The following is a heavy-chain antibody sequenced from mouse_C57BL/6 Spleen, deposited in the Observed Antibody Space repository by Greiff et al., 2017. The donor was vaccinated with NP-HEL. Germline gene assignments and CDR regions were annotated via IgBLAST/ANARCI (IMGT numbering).Heavy chain of an antibody. CDR1: GYSITSGYY. CDR3: ARVGGTAWFAY. V-gene: IGHV3-6*01. CDR2: ISYDGSN. Sequence: EVKLMESGPGLVKPSQSLSLTCSVTGYSITSGYYWNWIRQFPGNKLEWMGYISYDGSNNYNPSLKNRISITRDTSKNQFFLKLNSVTTEDTATYYCARVGGTAWFAYWGQGTLVTVSA. D-gene: IGHD2-14*01. J-gene: IGHJ3*01.